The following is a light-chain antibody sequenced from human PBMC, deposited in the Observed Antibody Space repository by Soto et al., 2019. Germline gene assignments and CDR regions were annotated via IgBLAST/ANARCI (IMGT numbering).Light chain of an antibody. Sequence: IVMTQSPATLSVSPGEGVTLSCRASENVGTNLAWYQQKPGQAPRLLIYGSSTRAAGIPATFSGRGSGTEFTLTIRSLQSEESAVYYCQQYNNWGLSFGGGTKVEIK. CDR3: QQYNNWGLS. V-gene: IGKV3D-15*01. CDR1: ENVGTN. CDR2: GSS. J-gene: IGKJ4*01.